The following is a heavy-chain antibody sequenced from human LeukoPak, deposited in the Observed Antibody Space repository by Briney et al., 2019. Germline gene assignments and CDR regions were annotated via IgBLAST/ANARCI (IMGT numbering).Heavy chain of an antibody. D-gene: IGHD5/OR15-5a*01. V-gene: IGHV3-21*01. Sequence: PGGSLRLSCAASGFTFSSYSMNWVRQAPGKGLEWVSSISSSSSYIYYTDSVKGRFTISRDNANNSLFLDLKSLKVEDTAVYYCGRIDQRILKTGVAQCLDYWGQGTLVTVSS. CDR3: GRIDQRILKTGVAQCLDY. J-gene: IGHJ4*02. CDR2: ISSSSSYI. CDR1: GFTFSSYS.